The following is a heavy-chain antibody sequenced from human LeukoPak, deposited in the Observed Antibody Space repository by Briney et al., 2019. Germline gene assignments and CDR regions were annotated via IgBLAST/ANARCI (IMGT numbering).Heavy chain of an antibody. Sequence: SETLSLTCAVYGGSFSGYYWSWIRQPPGKGLEWIGSIYHSGSTYYNPSLKSRVTISLDTSKNQFSLKLSSVTAADTAIYYCARAYHSSWYLNWFDPWGQGTLVTVSS. CDR3: ARAYHSSWYLNWFDP. CDR1: GGSFSGYY. CDR2: IYHSGST. D-gene: IGHD6-13*01. V-gene: IGHV4-34*01. J-gene: IGHJ5*02.